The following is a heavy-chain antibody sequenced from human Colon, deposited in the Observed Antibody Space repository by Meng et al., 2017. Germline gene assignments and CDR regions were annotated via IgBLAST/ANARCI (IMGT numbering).Heavy chain of an antibody. D-gene: IGHD2-15*01. CDR1: GYSFSDCY. CDR2: IVPNSGDT. Sequence: QVQLVQSGNEVKRPGASVKVSCKASGYSFSDCYIHWVRQAPGQGLEWMGWIVPNSGDTNYAQKFQGRVTMTRDTSISTTYMELIRLTSDDTAVYYCARSTPSLDYWGQGTLVTVSS. CDR3: ARSTPSLDY. V-gene: IGHV1-2*02. J-gene: IGHJ4*02.